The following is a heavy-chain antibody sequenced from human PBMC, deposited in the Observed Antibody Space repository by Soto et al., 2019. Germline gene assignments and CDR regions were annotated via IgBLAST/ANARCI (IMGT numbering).Heavy chain of an antibody. CDR3: ARVHCNSTTCHVFDY. CDR2: IFHRGNT. Sequence: SETLSLTCTVSGGSISSGSNWWTWVRQPPGKGLEWIGEIFHRGNTNYNPSLKSRVTISADTSKNQFSLKLTSVTAADTAVYYCARVHCNSTTCHVFDYWGRGTLVTVSS. D-gene: IGHD2-2*01. J-gene: IGHJ4*02. V-gene: IGHV4-4*02. CDR1: GGSISSGSNW.